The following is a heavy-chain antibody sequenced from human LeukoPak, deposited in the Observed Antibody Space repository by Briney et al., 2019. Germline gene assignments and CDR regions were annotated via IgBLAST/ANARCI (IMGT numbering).Heavy chain of an antibody. CDR3: ASDAPGLLGY. D-gene: IGHD1-26*01. Sequence: PSETLSLTCAVYGGSFSGYYWSWIRQPAGKGLEWIGRIYSSGSTNYNPSLKSRVTISLDTSKNQFSLKLSSVTATDTAVYYCASDAPGLLGYWGQGTLVTVSS. V-gene: IGHV4-59*10. CDR1: GGSFSGYY. CDR2: IYSSGST. J-gene: IGHJ4*02.